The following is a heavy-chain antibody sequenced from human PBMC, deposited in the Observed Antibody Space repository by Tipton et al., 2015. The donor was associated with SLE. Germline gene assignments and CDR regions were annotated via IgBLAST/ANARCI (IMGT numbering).Heavy chain of an antibody. D-gene: IGHD4-11*01. CDR1: GFTFSTYD. J-gene: IGHJ4*02. V-gene: IGHV3-11*01. Sequence: SLRLSCAASGFTFSTYDMYWVRQAPGKGLEWVSYISSSGSTIYYADSVKGRFTISRDNAKNSLYLQMNSLRAEDTAVYYCARASSNAFDYWGQGTLVTVSS. CDR3: ARASSNAFDY. CDR2: ISSSGSTI.